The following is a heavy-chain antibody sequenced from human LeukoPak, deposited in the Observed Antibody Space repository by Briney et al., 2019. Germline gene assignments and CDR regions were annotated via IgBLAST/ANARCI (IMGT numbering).Heavy chain of an antibody. CDR2: IKGDGNT. J-gene: IGHJ4*02. Sequence: GGSLRLSCAASGFTFSSYWMHWVRQAPGKGLVWVSRIKGDGNTNYADSVKGRVTISRDNAKNSLYLQMNSLRAEDTAVYYCARVLSGCETTRCELDYWGQGTLVTVSS. CDR3: ARVLSGCETTRCELDY. V-gene: IGHV3-74*01. D-gene: IGHD1-26*01. CDR1: GFTFSSYW.